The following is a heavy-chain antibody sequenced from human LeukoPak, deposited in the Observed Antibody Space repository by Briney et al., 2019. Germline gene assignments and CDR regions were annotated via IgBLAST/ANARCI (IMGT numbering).Heavy chain of an antibody. J-gene: IGHJ3*01. V-gene: IGHV4-38-2*01. CDR3: ARMRWYYDLWGGYLDGFDV. D-gene: IGHD3-3*01. CDR2: IYHSGKT. CDR1: GDSITSGHY. Sequence: KPSETLSLTCAVSGDSITSGHYWGWIRQPPGKGLEWIGSIYHSGKTYYNPSLKSRVTISVDTSKNQFSLKLTSVTAADTAVYYCARMRWYYDLWGGYLDGFDVWGQGTMVTVSS.